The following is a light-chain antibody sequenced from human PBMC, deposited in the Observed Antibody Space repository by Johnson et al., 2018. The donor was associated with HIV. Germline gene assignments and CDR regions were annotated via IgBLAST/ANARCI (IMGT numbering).Light chain of an antibody. CDR2: ENN. J-gene: IGLJ1*01. CDR3: GTWDSSLSALYV. V-gene: IGLV1-51*02. CDR1: SSNIGNNY. Sequence: SVLTQPPSVSAAPGQKVTISCSGSSSNIGNNYVSWYQQLPGTAPKLLIYENNKRPSGIPDRFSGSKSGTSATLGITGLQTGDAADYYCGTWDSSLSALYVFGTGTKVTVL.